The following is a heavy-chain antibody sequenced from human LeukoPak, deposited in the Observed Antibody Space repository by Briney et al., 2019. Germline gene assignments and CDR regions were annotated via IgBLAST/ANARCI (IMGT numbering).Heavy chain of an antibody. V-gene: IGHV3-43*02. Sequence: GGSLRLSCAASGFTFNNYAMHWVRQAPGKGLEWVSYVSADASTTYYADSVKGRFTISRDNSKNSLYLQMNSLRTENTALYYCAKGDYYCSSTSCYRNYFDYWGQGTLVTVSS. CDR3: AKGDYYCSSTSCYRNYFDY. CDR2: VSADASTT. J-gene: IGHJ4*02. CDR1: GFTFNNYA. D-gene: IGHD2-2*01.